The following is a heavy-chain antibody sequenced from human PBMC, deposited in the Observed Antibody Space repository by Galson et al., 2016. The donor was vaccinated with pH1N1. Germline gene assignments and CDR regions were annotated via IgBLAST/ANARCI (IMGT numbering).Heavy chain of an antibody. Sequence: SVKVSCKASGGTFSSHAISWVRQAPGQGLEWVAWINPNNGGTKYAQKFQGRVTLTRDTTISTAYLEVDRLTSDDTALFYCAREPYGTGGFGYWGQGTLVTVSS. J-gene: IGHJ4*02. V-gene: IGHV1-2*02. D-gene: IGHD3/OR15-3a*01. CDR3: AREPYGTGGFGY. CDR1: GGTFSSHA. CDR2: INPNNGGT.